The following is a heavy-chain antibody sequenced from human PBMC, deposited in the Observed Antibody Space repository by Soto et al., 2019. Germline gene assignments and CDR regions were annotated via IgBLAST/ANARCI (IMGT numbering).Heavy chain of an antibody. CDR3: ARAVSIVGAPYYFDY. V-gene: IGHV5-10-1*01. J-gene: IGHJ4*02. CDR1: GYSFTNYW. CDR2: IDPSDSFT. D-gene: IGHD1-26*01. Sequence: GYSFTNYWINWVRQMPGKGLELMGKIDPSDSFTNYSPSFQGHVTISADRSISTAYLQWSSLKASDTAMYYCARAVSIVGAPYYFDYWGQGTLVSVSS.